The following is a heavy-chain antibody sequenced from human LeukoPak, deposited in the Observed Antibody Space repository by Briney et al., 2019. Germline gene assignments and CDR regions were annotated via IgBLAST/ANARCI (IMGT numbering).Heavy chain of an antibody. V-gene: IGHV3-21*01. Sequence: PGGSLRLSCAASGFTFSSYSMNWVRQAPGKGLEWVSSISSSSSYVYYADSVKGRFTISRDNAKISLYLQMNSLRAEDTAVYYCARDLFGVAGVDYWGQGTLVTVSS. J-gene: IGHJ4*02. CDR3: ARDLFGVAGVDY. CDR2: ISSSSSYV. D-gene: IGHD3-3*01. CDR1: GFTFSSYS.